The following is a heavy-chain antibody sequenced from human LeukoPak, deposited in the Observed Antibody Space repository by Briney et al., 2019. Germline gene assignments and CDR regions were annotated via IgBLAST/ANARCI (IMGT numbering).Heavy chain of an antibody. Sequence: GESLKISCKGSGYSFTSYWIGWVRQMPGKGLEWMGIIYPGDSDTRYSPSFQGQVTISADKSISTAYLQWSGLKASDTAMYYCARHTGSYYRFPDYWGQGTLVTVSS. V-gene: IGHV5-51*01. D-gene: IGHD1-26*01. CDR1: GYSFTSYW. CDR3: ARHTGSYYRFPDY. CDR2: IYPGDSDT. J-gene: IGHJ4*02.